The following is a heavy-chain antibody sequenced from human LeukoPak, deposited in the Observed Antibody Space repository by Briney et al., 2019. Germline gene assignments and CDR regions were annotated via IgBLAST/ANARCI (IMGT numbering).Heavy chain of an antibody. V-gene: IGHV4-39*01. J-gene: IGHJ4*02. D-gene: IGHD1-26*01. CDR3: AEIVGATIGY. Sequence: SETLSLTXTVSGGSISSSSYYWGWLRQPPGKGLEWIGSIYYSGSTYYNPSLKSRVTISVDTSKNQFSLKLSSVTAADTAVYYCAEIVGATIGYWGQGTLVTVSS. CDR1: GGSISSSSYY. CDR2: IYYSGST.